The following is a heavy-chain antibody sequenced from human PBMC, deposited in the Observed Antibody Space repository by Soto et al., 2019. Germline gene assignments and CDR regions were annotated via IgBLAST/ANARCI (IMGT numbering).Heavy chain of an antibody. CDR3: AKDRQFRSYYESAGHYNN. D-gene: IGHD3-10*01. V-gene: IGHV3-23*01. CDR2: ISGSGGVT. J-gene: IGHJ4*02. Sequence: EVQLLESGGGLVQPGGSLRLTCVASGFTFRNYDMRWVRHAPGKGLEWVSGISGSGGVTYYADSVKGRFTISRDNSKNTLNLQMNSLRANDTAVYYCAKDRQFRSYYESAGHYNNWGQGTLVTVSS. CDR1: GFTFRNYD.